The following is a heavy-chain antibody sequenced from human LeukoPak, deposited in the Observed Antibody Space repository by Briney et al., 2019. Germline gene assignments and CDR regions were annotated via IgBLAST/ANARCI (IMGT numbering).Heavy chain of an antibody. Sequence: PSETLSLTCAVSGYSISSGYYWGWIRQPPGKGLEWIGSIYHSGSTYYNPSLKSRVTISVDTSKNQFSLKLSSVTAADTAVYYCARQTFITGIDHWGQGTLVTVSS. J-gene: IGHJ4*02. V-gene: IGHV4-38-2*01. CDR1: GYSISSGYY. D-gene: IGHD3-22*01. CDR3: ARQTFITGIDH. CDR2: IYHSGST.